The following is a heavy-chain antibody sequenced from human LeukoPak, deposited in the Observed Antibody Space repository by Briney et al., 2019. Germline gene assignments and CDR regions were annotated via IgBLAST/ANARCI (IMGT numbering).Heavy chain of an antibody. V-gene: IGHV3-48*03. CDR1: GFTFSSCE. J-gene: IGHJ4*02. Sequence: PGGSLRLSCAASGFTFSSCEMNWVRQAPGKGLEWVSYISSSGSTIYYADSVKGRFTISRDNAKNSLYLQMNSLRAEDTAVYYCARTEIGDREFDYWGQGTLVTVSS. CDR3: ARTEIGDREFDY. CDR2: ISSSGSTI. D-gene: IGHD2-21*02.